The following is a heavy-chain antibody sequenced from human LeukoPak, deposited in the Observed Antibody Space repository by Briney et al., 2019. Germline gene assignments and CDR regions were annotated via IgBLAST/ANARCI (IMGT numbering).Heavy chain of an antibody. J-gene: IGHJ1*01. CDR3: ARDYGGNSLPQH. V-gene: IGHV4-39*07. Sequence: PSETLSLTCTVSGGSISSSSYYWGWIRQPPGKGLGWIGSIYYSGSTYYNPSLKSRVTISVDTSKNQFSLKLSSVTAADTAVYYCARDYGGNSLPQHWGQGTLVTVSS. D-gene: IGHD4-23*01. CDR1: GGSISSSSYY. CDR2: IYYSGST.